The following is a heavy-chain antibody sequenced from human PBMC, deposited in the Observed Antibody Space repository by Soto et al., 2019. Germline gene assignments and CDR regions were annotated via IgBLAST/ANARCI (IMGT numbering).Heavy chain of an antibody. V-gene: IGHV3-23*01. Sequence: PGGSLRLSCTASGFTFSSHAMTWVRQAPGKGLEWVSGLSDSGISIYYADSVKDRLTISRDNSKNTLYLQMNSLRAEDTAVYYCAKGPAIVLVPAAMNYYYGMDVWGQVTTVTVSS. CDR3: AKGPAIVLVPAAMNYYYGMDV. D-gene: IGHD2-2*01. J-gene: IGHJ6*02. CDR2: LSDSGISI. CDR1: GFTFSSHA.